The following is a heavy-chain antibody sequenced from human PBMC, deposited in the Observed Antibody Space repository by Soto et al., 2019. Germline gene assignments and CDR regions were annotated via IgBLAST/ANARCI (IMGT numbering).Heavy chain of an antibody. CDR1: GFTFDDYA. CDR2: ISWNSGSI. Sequence: EVQLVESGGGLVQPGRSLRLSCAASGFTFDDYAMHWVRQAPGKSLEWVSGISWNSGSIGYADSVKGRFTISRDNAKNSLYLQKNSLRAEDTALYYCAKVRWARLYSSGWYVDYWGQGTLVTVSS. V-gene: IGHV3-9*01. D-gene: IGHD6-19*01. J-gene: IGHJ4*02. CDR3: AKVRWARLYSSGWYVDY.